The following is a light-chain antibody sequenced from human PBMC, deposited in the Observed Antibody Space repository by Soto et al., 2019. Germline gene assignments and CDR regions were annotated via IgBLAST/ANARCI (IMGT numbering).Light chain of an antibody. Sequence: QSALTQPASVSGSLGQSITISCTGTSRDVGSYNYISWYQQHPGRAPKLIIYEVTNRPSGVSNRFSGSKSGYTASLTISGLQADDEADYYCNSFTSFNTRVFGTGTKGTVL. V-gene: IGLV2-14*01. J-gene: IGLJ1*01. CDR1: SRDVGSYNY. CDR3: NSFTSFNTRV. CDR2: EVT.